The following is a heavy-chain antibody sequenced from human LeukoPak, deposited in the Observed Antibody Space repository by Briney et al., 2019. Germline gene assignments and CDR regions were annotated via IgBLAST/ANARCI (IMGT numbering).Heavy chain of an antibody. CDR2: IYYSGST. CDR3: ARGPIAAAGKSFDY. D-gene: IGHD6-13*01. V-gene: IGHV4-59*01. CDR1: GGSISSYY. Sequence: ATLSLTCTVSGGSISSYYWSWIRQPPGKGLEWIGYIYYSGSTNYNPSLKSRVTISVDTSKNQFSLKLSSVTAADTAVYYCARGPIAAAGKSFDYWGQGTLVTVSS. J-gene: IGHJ4*02.